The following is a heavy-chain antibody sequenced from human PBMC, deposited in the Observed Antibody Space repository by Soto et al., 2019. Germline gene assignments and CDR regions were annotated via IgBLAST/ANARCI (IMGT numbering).Heavy chain of an antibody. V-gene: IGHV3-33*01. Sequence: QVQLVESGGGVVRPGRSLRLSCAATGFSFSTHGMHWVRQAPGKGLEWVAVIVNDGSEQDYSDSVKGRFTISRDNSTNTLSLQMNNLRVEDTAVYYCARDDNYADNGLDPWGQGILVTVSS. CDR3: ARDDNYADNGLDP. D-gene: IGHD4-17*01. J-gene: IGHJ5*02. CDR1: GFSFSTHG. CDR2: IVNDGSEQ.